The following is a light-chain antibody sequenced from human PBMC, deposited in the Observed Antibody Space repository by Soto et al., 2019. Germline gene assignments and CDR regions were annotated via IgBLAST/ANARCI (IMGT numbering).Light chain of an antibody. V-gene: IGLV2-14*01. J-gene: IGLJ1*01. CDR3: SSYTSGSTDV. Sequence: QSVLTQPASVSGSPGQSITISCTGTSSDVGGYNYVSRYQQHPGKAPKLMIYEVSNRPSGASIRFSGSKSGNTASLTISGLQAEDEADYYCSSYTSGSTDVFGTGTKVTVL. CDR2: EVS. CDR1: SSDVGGYNY.